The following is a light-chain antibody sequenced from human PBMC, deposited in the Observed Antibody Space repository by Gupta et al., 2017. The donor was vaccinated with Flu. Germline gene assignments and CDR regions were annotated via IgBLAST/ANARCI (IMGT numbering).Light chain of an antibody. Sequence: SINISCTGTSSDVGGYNYVSWYQQHPGKAPKLIIYDVSDRPSGISNRFSGSKSGNTASLTISGLQAEDEADYYCKSYTSSRTLVFGGGTKLTVL. CDR2: DVS. J-gene: IGLJ3*02. V-gene: IGLV2-14*03. CDR3: KSYTSSRTLV. CDR1: SSDVGGYNY.